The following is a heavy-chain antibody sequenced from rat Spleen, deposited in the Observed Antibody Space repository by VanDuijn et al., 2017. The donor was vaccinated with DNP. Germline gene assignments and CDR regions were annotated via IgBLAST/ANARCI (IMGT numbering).Heavy chain of an antibody. CDR1: GFTFNKYW. J-gene: IGHJ2*01. V-gene: IGHV5-31*01. CDR2: ITSSGGST. Sequence: EVQLVESGGDLVQPGRSLKLSCVASGFTFNKYWMTWIRQVPGKGLEWIASITSSGGSTYYPDSVKGRFTISRDNAKNTLYLQMNSLRSEDTATYYCARRGHTTGITGDYWGQGVMVTVSS. D-gene: IGHD1-9*01. CDR3: ARRGHTTGITGDY.